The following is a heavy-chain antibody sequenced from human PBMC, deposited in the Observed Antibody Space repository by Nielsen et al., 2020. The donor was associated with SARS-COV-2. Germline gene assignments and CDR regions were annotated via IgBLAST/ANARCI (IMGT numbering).Heavy chain of an antibody. D-gene: IGHD5-12*01. CDR3: ARLQGSGYEPFDY. CDR2: IKQDGSEK. Sequence: GGSLRLSCAASGFTFSSYWMSWVRQAPGKGLEWVANIKQDGSEKYYVNSVKGRFTISRDNAKNSLYLQMNSLRAEDTAVYYCARLQGSGYEPFDYWGQGTLVTVSS. V-gene: IGHV3-7*01. J-gene: IGHJ4*02. CDR1: GFTFSSYW.